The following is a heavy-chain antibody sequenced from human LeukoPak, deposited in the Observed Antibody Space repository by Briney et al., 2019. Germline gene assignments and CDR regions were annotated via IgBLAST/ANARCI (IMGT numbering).Heavy chain of an antibody. Sequence: SETLSLTCAVYGGSFSGYYWSWIRQPPGKGLEWIGETNHSGSTNYNPSLKSRVTISVDTSKNQFSLKLSSVTAADTAVYYCARRAGYYDILTGSGRYGMDVWGQGTTVTVSS. CDR1: GGSFSGYY. CDR2: TNHSGST. V-gene: IGHV4-34*01. J-gene: IGHJ6*02. D-gene: IGHD3-9*01. CDR3: ARRAGYYDILTGSGRYGMDV.